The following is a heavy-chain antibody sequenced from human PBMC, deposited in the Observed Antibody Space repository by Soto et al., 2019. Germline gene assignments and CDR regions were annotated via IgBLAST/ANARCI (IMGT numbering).Heavy chain of an antibody. D-gene: IGHD2-2*01. CDR3: ARDTSHYFDH. V-gene: IGHV1-18*01. J-gene: IGHJ4*02. Sequence: ASVKVSCKASGYTFITYGVTWVRQAPGQGLEWMGWITPYNGKTHYAQKFQDRVTMTTDTAATTAYMELRSLTSDDSAMYFCARDTSHYFDHWGQGILVTVSS. CDR1: GYTFITYG. CDR2: ITPYNGKT.